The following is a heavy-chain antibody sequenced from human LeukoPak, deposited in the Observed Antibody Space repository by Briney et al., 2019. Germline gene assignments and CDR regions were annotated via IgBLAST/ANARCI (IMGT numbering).Heavy chain of an antibody. V-gene: IGHV1-2*02. D-gene: IGHD6-19*01. J-gene: IGHJ4*02. CDR3: ARGSPPVYSSGWYVNY. Sequence: ASVKVSCKASGYTFTGYYMHWVRQAPGQGPEWMGWMNPNSGGTNYAQKLQGRVTMTRDTSISTAYMELSSLTSDDTAVYYCARGSPPVYSSGWYVNYWGQGTLVTVSS. CDR2: MNPNSGGT. CDR1: GYTFTGYY.